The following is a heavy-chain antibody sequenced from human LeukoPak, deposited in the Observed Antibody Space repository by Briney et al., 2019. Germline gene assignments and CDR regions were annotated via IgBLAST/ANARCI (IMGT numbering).Heavy chain of an antibody. CDR1: GGSISSGNYY. CDR3: ARGRRQLWLIDYYYMDV. Sequence: SETLSLTCTVSGGSISSGNYYWNWIRQPAGKGLEWIGRIYTSGSTNFNPSLKSRVTISVDTSKNQFSLKLSSVTAADTAVYYCARGRRQLWLIDYYYMDVWGKGTTVTVSS. CDR2: IYTSGST. V-gene: IGHV4-61*02. D-gene: IGHD5-18*01. J-gene: IGHJ6*03.